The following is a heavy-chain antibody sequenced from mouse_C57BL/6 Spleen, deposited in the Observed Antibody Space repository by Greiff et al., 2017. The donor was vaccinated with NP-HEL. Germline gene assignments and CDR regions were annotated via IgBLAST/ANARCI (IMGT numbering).Heavy chain of an antibody. CDR2: ISYDGSN. J-gene: IGHJ3*01. Sequence: ESGPGLVKPSQSLSLTCSVTGYSITSGYYWNWIRQFPGNKLEWMGYISYDGSNNYNPSLKNRISITRDTSKNQFFLKLNSVTTEDTATYYCAREKLGGFAYWGQGTLVTVSA. V-gene: IGHV3-6*01. CDR3: AREKLGGFAY. D-gene: IGHD3-1*01. CDR1: GYSITSGYY.